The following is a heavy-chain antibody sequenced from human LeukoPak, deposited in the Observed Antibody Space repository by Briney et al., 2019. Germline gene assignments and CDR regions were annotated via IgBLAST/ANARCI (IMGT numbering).Heavy chain of an antibody. J-gene: IGHJ2*01. V-gene: IGHV3-23*01. CDR3: AKPHYYDSSGYYLSPDWYFDR. D-gene: IGHD3-22*01. Sequence: PGGSLRLSCAASGFTFSSYAMSWVRQAPGKGLEWVASISGSGGSTYYADSVKGRFTISRDNSKNTLYLQMNSLRAEDTAVYYRAKPHYYDSSGYYLSPDWYFDRWGGGTLVTVSS. CDR1: GFTFSSYA. CDR2: ISGSGGST.